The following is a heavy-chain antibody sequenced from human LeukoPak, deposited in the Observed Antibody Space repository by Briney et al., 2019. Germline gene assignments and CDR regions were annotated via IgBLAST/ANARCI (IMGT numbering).Heavy chain of an antibody. J-gene: IGHJ5*02. Sequence: SETLSLTCTVSGYSITSYYWSWIRQPPGKGLEWIGYIFYSGNTDYNPSLKSRVTLSVDTSKNQFSLKLSSVTAADTAVYYCAREGTSGTHLNWFDPWGQGTLVTVSS. CDR2: IFYSGNT. D-gene: IGHD1-1*01. CDR1: GYSITSYY. CDR3: AREGTSGTHLNWFDP. V-gene: IGHV4-59*01.